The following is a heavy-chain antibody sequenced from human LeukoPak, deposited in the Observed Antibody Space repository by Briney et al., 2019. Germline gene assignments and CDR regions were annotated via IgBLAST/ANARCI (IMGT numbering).Heavy chain of an antibody. J-gene: IGHJ5*02. CDR1: GGSISSYY. CDR3: ARGDYYDSSGPPGSWFDP. D-gene: IGHD3-22*01. V-gene: IGHV4-59*12. CDR2: IYHSGGT. Sequence: SETLSLTCTVSGGSISSYYWSWIRQPPGKGLEWIGYIYHSGGTYYNPSLKSRVTISVDRSKNQFSLKLSSVTAADTAVYYCARGDYYDSSGPPGSWFDPWGQGTLVTVSS.